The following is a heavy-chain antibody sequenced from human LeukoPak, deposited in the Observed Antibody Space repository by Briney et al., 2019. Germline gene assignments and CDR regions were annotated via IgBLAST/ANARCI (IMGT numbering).Heavy chain of an antibody. D-gene: IGHD3-10*01. J-gene: IGHJ4*02. CDR3: AKEYYYGSGSYIPDY. Sequence: GGSLRLSCVASGFIFSSYGMHWVRQAPGKGLEWVAVISYDGSNKYYADSVKGRFTISRDNSKNTLYLQMNSLRAEDTAVYYCAKEYYYGSGSYIPDYWGQGTLVTVSS. V-gene: IGHV3-30*18. CDR1: GFIFSSYG. CDR2: ISYDGSNK.